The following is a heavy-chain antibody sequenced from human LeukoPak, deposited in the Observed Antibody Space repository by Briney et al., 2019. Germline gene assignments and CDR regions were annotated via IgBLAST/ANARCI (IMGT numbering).Heavy chain of an antibody. J-gene: IGHJ3*02. CDR1: GFTFSSYA. V-gene: IGHV3-30*04. Sequence: GGSLRLSCAASGFTFSSYAMHWVRQAPGKGLEWVAVISYDGSNKYYADSVKGRFTISRDNSKNTLYLQMNSLRAEDTAVYYCARDKYFDWLYDAFDIWGQGTMVTVSS. CDR3: ARDKYFDWLYDAFDI. CDR2: ISYDGSNK. D-gene: IGHD3-9*01.